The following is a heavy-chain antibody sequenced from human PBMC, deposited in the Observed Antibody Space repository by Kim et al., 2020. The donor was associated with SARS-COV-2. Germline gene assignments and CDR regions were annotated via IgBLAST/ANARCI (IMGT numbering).Heavy chain of an antibody. J-gene: IGHJ4*02. Sequence: YYNPSLKSRVTISVDTSKNQFSLKLSSVTAADTAVYYCARDRGGIPWVDYWGQGTLVTVSS. V-gene: IGHV4-31*02. CDR3: ARDRGGIPWVDY. D-gene: IGHD1-26*01.